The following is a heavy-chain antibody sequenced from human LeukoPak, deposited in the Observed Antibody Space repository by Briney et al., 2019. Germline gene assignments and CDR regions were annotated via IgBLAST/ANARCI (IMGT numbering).Heavy chain of an antibody. D-gene: IGHD1-26*01. CDR1: GYTFTGYY. V-gene: IGHV1-69*13. CDR2: IIPIFGTA. Sequence: ASVKVSCKASGYTFTGYYMHWVRQAPGQGLEWMGGIIPIFGTANYAQKFQGRVTITADESTSTAYMELSSLRSEDTAVYYCARGGSYLSAFDIWGQGTMVTVSS. J-gene: IGHJ3*02. CDR3: ARGGSYLSAFDI.